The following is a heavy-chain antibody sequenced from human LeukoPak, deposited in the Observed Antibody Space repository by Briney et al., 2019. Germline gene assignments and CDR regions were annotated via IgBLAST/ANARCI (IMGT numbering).Heavy chain of an antibody. CDR3: ARGYNNWPQTDY. J-gene: IGHJ4*02. CDR1: GFTFSSYG. D-gene: IGHD1-1*01. CDR2: TRHDTSDK. V-gene: IGHV3-30*02. Sequence: PGGSLRLSCAASGFTFSSYGMHWVRQAPGKGLEWVAFTRHDTSDKYYADSVKGRFTISRDNSKNTLHLQMNRLSPEDTAVYYCARGYNNWPQTDYWGQGTLVTVSS.